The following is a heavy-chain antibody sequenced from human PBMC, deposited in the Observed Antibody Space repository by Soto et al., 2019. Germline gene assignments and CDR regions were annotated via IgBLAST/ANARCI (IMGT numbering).Heavy chain of an antibody. CDR1: SASIDNN. CDR2: IHQSGIS. J-gene: IGHJ4*02. D-gene: IGHD6-19*01. V-gene: IGHV4-4*02. Sequence: SETLSLTCAVSSASIDNNWNWVRQPPGKGLEWIGEIHQSGISYKNSSLKSRATISIDKSKNQFSLKLKSVTAADTAVYYCTKAWGGAVAGSYFDSWGPGTLVTVSS. CDR3: TKAWGGAVAGSYFDS.